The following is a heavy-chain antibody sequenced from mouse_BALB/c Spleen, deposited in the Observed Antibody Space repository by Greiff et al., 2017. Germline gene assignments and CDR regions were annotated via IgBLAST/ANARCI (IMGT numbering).Heavy chain of an antibody. CDR2: IYPGNSDT. CDR1: GYTFTSYW. CDR3: TRFGNYGDAMDY. V-gene: IGHV1-5*01. D-gene: IGHD2-1*01. J-gene: IGHJ4*01. Sequence: VQLKQSGTVLARPGASVKMSCKASGYTFTSYWMHWVKQRPGQGLEWIGAIYPGNSDTSYNQKFKGKAKLTAVTSTSTAYMELSSLTNEDSAVYYCTRFGNYGDAMDYWGQGTSVTVSS.